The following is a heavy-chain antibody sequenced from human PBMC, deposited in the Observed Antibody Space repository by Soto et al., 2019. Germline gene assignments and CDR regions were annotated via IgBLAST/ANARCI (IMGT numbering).Heavy chain of an antibody. V-gene: IGHV3-15*01. CDR3: TTERGTGDDFDY. J-gene: IGHJ4*02. Sequence: GGSLRLSCAASGFTFSNAWMSWVRQAPGKGLEWVGRIKSKTDGGTTDYAAPVKGRFTISRDDSKNTLYLQMNRLKTEDTAVYYCTTERGTGDDFDYWGQGTLVTVSS. D-gene: IGHD7-27*01. CDR2: IKSKTDGGTT. CDR1: GFTFSNAW.